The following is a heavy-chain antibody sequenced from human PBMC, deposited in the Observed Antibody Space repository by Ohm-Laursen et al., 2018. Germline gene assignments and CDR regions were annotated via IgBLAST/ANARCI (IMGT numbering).Heavy chain of an antibody. D-gene: IGHD3-10*01. V-gene: IGHV1-8*01. J-gene: IGHJ5*02. CDR2: MNPNSGNT. Sequence: ASVKVSCKASGYTFTSYDINWVRQATGQGLEWMGWMNPNSGNTGYAQKFQGRVTMTRNTSTSTVYMELSSLRSEDTAVYYCARDWGVITRWFDPWGQGTLVTVSS. CDR1: GYTFTSYD. CDR3: ARDWGVITRWFDP.